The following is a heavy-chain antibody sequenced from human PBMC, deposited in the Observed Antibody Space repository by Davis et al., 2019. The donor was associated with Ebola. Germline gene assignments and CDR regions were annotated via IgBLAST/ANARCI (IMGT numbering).Heavy chain of an antibody. CDR3: ARAPDLNWTRYYYYYGMDV. J-gene: IGHJ6*02. Sequence: GESLKISCAASGFTFSSYWMHWVRQAPGKGLVWVSRINSDGSSTSYADSVKGRFTISRDNAKNTLYLQMNSLRAEDTAVYYCARAPDLNWTRYYYYYGMDVWGQGTTVTVSS. CDR1: GFTFSSYW. V-gene: IGHV3-74*01. CDR2: INSDGSST. D-gene: IGHD1-20*01.